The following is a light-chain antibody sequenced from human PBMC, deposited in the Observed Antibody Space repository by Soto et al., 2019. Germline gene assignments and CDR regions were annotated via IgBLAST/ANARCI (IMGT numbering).Light chain of an antibody. CDR2: AAS. V-gene: IGKV1-8*01. Sequence: AIRMTQSPSSFSASTGDRVTITCRARQGISSYLAWYQQKPGKAPKLLIYAASTLQSGVPSRFSGSGSGTDFTLTISCLQAEDFATYYCQQYYSYPLTFGAGTKVDIK. CDR1: QGISSY. CDR3: QQYYSYPLT. J-gene: IGKJ4*01.